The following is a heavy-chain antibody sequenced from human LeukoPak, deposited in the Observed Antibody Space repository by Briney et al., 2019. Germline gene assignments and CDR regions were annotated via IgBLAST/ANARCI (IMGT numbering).Heavy chain of an antibody. CDR2: IYYSGST. D-gene: IGHD2-15*01. Sequence: PSETLSLTCTVSGGSISSYYWSWIRQPPGKGLEWIGYIYYSGSTNYNPSLKSRVTISVDTSKNQFSLKLSSVTAADTAVYYCARSTDRYCSGGSCYPFYFDYWGQGTLVTVSS. J-gene: IGHJ4*02. CDR3: ARSTDRYCSGGSCYPFYFDY. CDR1: GGSISSYY. V-gene: IGHV4-59*01.